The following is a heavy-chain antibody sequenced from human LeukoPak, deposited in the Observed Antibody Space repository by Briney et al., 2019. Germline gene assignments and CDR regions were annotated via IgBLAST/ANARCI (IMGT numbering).Heavy chain of an antibody. CDR2: IMKDGGDK. D-gene: IGHD3-10*02. CDR1: GFTFSTYA. V-gene: IGHV3-7*01. CDR3: VRDRDYYVFDL. J-gene: IGHJ4*02. Sequence: GGSLRLSCAASGFTFSTYAMSWVRQTPGKGLEWVANIMKDGGDKYYVDSVKGRFTISRDNAKNSVYLQMDGLRAEDTAVYYCVRDRDYYVFDLWGQGTLVTVSS.